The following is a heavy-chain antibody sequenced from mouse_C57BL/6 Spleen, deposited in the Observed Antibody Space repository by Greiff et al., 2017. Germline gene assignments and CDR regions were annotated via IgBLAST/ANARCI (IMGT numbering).Heavy chain of an antibody. CDR2: INPSTGGT. CDR3: ATRERSYAWFAY. Sequence: VQLQQSGPELVKPGASVTISCKASGYSFTGYYMNWVKQSPEKSLEWIGEINPSTGGTTYNQKFKAKATLTVDKSSSTAYMQLKSLTSEDSAVYYCATRERSYAWFAYWGQGTLVTVSA. J-gene: IGHJ3*01. V-gene: IGHV1-42*01. D-gene: IGHD1-1*01. CDR1: GYSFTGYY.